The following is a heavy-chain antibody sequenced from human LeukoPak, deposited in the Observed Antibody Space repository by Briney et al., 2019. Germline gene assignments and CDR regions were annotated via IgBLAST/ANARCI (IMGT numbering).Heavy chain of an antibody. CDR3: ARVNCTGGNCFFDY. CDR1: GFIFRNYD. CDR2: SGFTGDT. V-gene: IGHV3-13*01. Sequence: PGGSLRLSCATSGFIFRNYDIYRVRQVTGKGLEWVSISGFTGDTNYAASVKGRFTVSRENAKNSLFLQMDSLRVGDTAIYYCARVNCTGGNCFFDYWGQGTLVTVSS. J-gene: IGHJ4*02. D-gene: IGHD2-8*02.